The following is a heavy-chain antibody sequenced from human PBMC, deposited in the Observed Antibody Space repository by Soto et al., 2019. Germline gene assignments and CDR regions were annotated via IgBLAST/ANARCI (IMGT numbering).Heavy chain of an antibody. CDR3: ARDVVAAITNYFHYSGMDV. CDR1: GFIFRNYG. V-gene: IGHV3-33*01. J-gene: IGHJ6*02. Sequence: QAQLVESGGGVVQPGRSLRLSCAASGFIFRNYGMHWVRQAPGKGLEWVAVIWYDGSNTYYADSVKGRFTISRDNSKNTVYLQMNSLRAEDTAIYYCARDVVAAITNYFHYSGMDVWGQGTTVTVSS. D-gene: IGHD2-15*01. CDR2: IWYDGSNT.